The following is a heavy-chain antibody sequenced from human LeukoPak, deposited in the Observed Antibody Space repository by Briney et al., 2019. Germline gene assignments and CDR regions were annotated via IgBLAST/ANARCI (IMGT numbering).Heavy chain of an antibody. CDR1: GGSFSGYY. V-gene: IGHV4-34*01. J-gene: IGHJ6*03. CDR2: INHSRST. Sequence: SETLSLTCAVYGGSFSGYYWSWIRQPPGEGLEWIGEINHSRSTNYNPSLKSRVTISVDTSKNQFSLKLSSVTAAATAVYYCARGRCSSTSCYTGNYYYYYYMDVWGKGTTVTVSS. CDR3: ARGRCSSTSCYTGNYYYYYYMDV. D-gene: IGHD2-2*02.